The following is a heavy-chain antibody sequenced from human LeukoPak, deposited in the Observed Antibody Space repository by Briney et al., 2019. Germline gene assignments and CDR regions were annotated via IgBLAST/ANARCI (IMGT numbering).Heavy chain of an antibody. CDR1: GGTFSSYA. D-gene: IGHD5-18*01. Sequence: GASVKVSCKASGGTFSSYAISWVRQAPGQGLEWMGGIIPIFGTANYAQKFQGRVTITTDVSTSTAYMELSSLRSEDTAVYYCARGWIQLWRFDYWGQGTLVTVSS. CDR2: IIPIFGTA. J-gene: IGHJ4*02. V-gene: IGHV1-69*05. CDR3: ARGWIQLWRFDY.